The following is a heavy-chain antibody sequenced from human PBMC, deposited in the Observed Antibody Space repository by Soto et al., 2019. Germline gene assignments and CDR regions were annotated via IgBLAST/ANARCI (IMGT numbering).Heavy chain of an antibody. J-gene: IGHJ4*02. D-gene: IGHD1-1*01. Sequence: EVQLVESGGGLVQSGGSLRLTCAASGFSFRNYWMHWVRQAPGKGLVWVSRISDYGRVHYADSVEGRFTISRDDAKSALYLQMSSLRLDDTAVYYCARGGLEPFDYLGQGALVTVSS. CDR1: GFSFRNYW. V-gene: IGHV3-74*01. CDR2: ISDYGRV. CDR3: ARGGLEPFDY.